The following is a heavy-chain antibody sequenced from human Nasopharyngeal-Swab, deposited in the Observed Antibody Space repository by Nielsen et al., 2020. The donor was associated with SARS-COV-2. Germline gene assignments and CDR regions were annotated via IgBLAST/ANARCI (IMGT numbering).Heavy chain of an antibody. D-gene: IGHD2-2*01. J-gene: IGHJ4*02. V-gene: IGHV4-31*03. CDR1: GGSISSGGYY. Sequence: SETLSLTCTVSGGSISSGGYYWSWIRPHPGKGLEWIGYIYYSGTTYYNPSLKSRVTISVDTSKTQFSLKLSSVTAAHTALYYCARCGGTSCLLWGQGTLVTVSS. CDR3: ARCGGTSCLL. CDR2: IYYSGTT.